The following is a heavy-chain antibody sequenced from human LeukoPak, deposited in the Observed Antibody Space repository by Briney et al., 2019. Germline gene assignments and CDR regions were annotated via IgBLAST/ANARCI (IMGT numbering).Heavy chain of an antibody. CDR1: GYTFTSYA. CDR2: INAGNGNT. V-gene: IGHV1-3*01. D-gene: IGHD6-13*01. Sequence: ASVKVSCKASGYTFTSYAMHWVRQAPGRRLEWMGWINAGNGNTKYSQKFQGRVTITRDTSASTAYMELSSLRSEDTAVYYCARDFIAAAGYFDYWGQGTLVTVSS. J-gene: IGHJ4*02. CDR3: ARDFIAAAGYFDY.